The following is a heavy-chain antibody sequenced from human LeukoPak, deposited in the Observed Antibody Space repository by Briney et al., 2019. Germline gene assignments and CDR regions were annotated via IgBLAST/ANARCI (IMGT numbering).Heavy chain of an antibody. D-gene: IGHD2-15*01. CDR3: AAGWVCSGGSCYYYFDY. Sequence: SVKVSCKASGFTFTSSAMQWVRQARGQRPEWIGWIVVGSGNTNYAQKFQERVTITRDMSTSTAYMELSSLRSEDTAVYYCAAGWVCSGGSCYYYFDYWGQGTLVTVSS. J-gene: IGHJ4*02. V-gene: IGHV1-58*02. CDR1: GFTFTSSA. CDR2: IVVGSGNT.